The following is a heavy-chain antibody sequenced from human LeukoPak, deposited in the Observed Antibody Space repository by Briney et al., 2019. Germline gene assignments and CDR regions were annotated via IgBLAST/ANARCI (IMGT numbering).Heavy chain of an antibody. CDR3: ARRRHSSSYDN. Sequence: SETLSLTCTVSGGSISSYYWSWIRQPPGKGLEWIGYIYYSGSTNYNPSLKSRVTISVDTSKNQFSLKLSSVTAADTAVYYCARRRHSSSYDNWGQGTLVTVSS. J-gene: IGHJ4*02. CDR2: IYYSGST. CDR1: GGSISSYY. D-gene: IGHD6-13*01. V-gene: IGHV4-59*01.